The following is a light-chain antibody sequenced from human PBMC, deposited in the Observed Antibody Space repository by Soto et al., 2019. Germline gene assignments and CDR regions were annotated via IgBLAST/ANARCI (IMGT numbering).Light chain of an antibody. CDR3: AAWDDSLNAVV. CDR1: SSNIGSHT. CDR2: SNT. Sequence: QSVLTQPPSASGTPGQTIAISCSGGSSNIGSHTVNWYQQLPGTAPRLLIYSNTQRPSGVPDRFSGSKSVTSASLAINGLQSEYEGDYYCAAWDDSLNAVVFGRGTKLTVL. V-gene: IGLV1-44*01. J-gene: IGLJ2*01.